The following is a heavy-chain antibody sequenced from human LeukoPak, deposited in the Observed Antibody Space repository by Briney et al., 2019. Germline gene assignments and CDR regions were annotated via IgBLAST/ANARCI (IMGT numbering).Heavy chain of an antibody. Sequence: ASETLSLTCTVSGGSISSYYWSWLRQPAGKGLEWIGRIYTSGSTNYNPSLKSRVTMSVDTSKNQFSLKLSSVTAADTAVYYCARDRADLHYYYYYMDVWGKGTTVTISS. V-gene: IGHV4-4*07. CDR2: IYTSGST. D-gene: IGHD3-10*01. J-gene: IGHJ6*03. CDR1: GGSISSYY. CDR3: ARDRADLHYYYYYMDV.